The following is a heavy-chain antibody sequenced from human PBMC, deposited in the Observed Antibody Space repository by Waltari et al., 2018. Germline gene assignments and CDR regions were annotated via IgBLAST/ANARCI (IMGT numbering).Heavy chain of an antibody. J-gene: IGHJ3*02. CDR1: GFTFSSYS. CDR2: ISSSSSTI. CDR3: AREPPLSGYDFWSGYYLDAFDI. D-gene: IGHD3-3*01. Sequence: EVQLVESGGGLVQPGGSLILSCAASGFTFSSYSMNWVRQAPGKGLEWVSYISSSSSTIYYADSVKGRFTISRDNAKNSLYLQMNSLRAEDTAVYYCAREPPLSGYDFWSGYYLDAFDIWGQGTMVTVSS. V-gene: IGHV3-48*04.